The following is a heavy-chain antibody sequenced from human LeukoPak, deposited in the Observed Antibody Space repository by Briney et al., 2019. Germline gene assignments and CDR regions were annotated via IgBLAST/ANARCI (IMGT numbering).Heavy chain of an antibody. CDR3: ARGEYSSSWYGTYYYYYYMDV. CDR1: GFTFRSFW. V-gene: IGHV3-7*01. CDR2: IREDGIEK. Sequence: GGSLRLSCEASGFTFRSFWMSWVRQAPGKGLEWVANIREDGIEKRYEDSVKGRVTISRDNAKNSLYLQMNSLRAEDTAVYYCARGEYSSSWYGTYYYYYYMDVWGKGTTVTVSS. J-gene: IGHJ6*03. D-gene: IGHD6-13*01.